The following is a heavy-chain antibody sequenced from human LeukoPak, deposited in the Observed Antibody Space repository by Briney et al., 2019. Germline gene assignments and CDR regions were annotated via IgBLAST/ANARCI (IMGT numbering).Heavy chain of an antibody. CDR1: GFTSSSYG. V-gene: IGHV3-30*02. CDR3: ALYYYDSSGYPYFDY. Sequence: GGSLRLSCAASGFTSSSYGMHWVRQAPGKGLEWVAFIRYDGSDKYYADSVKGRFTISRDNSKNTLYLQMNSLRAEDTAVYYCALYYYDSSGYPYFDYWGQGTLVTVSS. J-gene: IGHJ4*02. D-gene: IGHD3-22*01. CDR2: IRYDGSDK.